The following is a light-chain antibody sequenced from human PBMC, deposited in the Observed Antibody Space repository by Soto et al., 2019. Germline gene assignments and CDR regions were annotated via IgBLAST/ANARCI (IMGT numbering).Light chain of an antibody. V-gene: IGLV1-44*01. J-gene: IGLJ1*01. CDR3: AAWDDSLNGYL. CDR2: GSN. CDR1: RSNIGTKT. Sequence: QSVLTQPPSASGTPGQRVTISCSGSRSNIGTKTVNWYQHLPGTAPKLLIYGSNLRPSGVPDRFSGPKSGTSASLAISGLQSEDEADYYCAAWDDSLNGYLFGTGTKLTVL.